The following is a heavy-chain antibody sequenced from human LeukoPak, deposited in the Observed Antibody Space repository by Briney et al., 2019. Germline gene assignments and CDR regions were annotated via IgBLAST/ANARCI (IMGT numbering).Heavy chain of an antibody. J-gene: IGHJ5*02. CDR2: ISGFNGYT. D-gene: IGHD2-21*02. CDR1: GYTFSRFG. V-gene: IGHV1-18*01. CDR3: ARVSEVMTAIHGANWFDP. Sequence: ASVKVSCKTSGYTFSRFGISWVRQAPGQGLEWIGWISGFNGYTNYAPNLQGRVTMTTDTSTSTAYMELRSLRSDDTAIYYCARVSEVMTAIHGANWFDPWGQGALVSVSS.